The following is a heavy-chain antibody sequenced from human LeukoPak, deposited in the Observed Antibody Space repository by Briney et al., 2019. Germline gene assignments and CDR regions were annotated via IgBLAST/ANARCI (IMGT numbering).Heavy chain of an antibody. CDR1: GGSFSGYY. J-gene: IGHJ4*02. Sequence: SETLSLTCAVYGGSFSGYYWSWIRQPPGKGLEWIGEINHSGSTNYNPSLKSRVTISVDTSKNQFSLKLSSVTAADTAVYYCARVQQLAYFDYWGQGTLVTVSS. CDR3: ARVQQLAYFDY. D-gene: IGHD6-13*01. CDR2: INHSGST. V-gene: IGHV4-34*01.